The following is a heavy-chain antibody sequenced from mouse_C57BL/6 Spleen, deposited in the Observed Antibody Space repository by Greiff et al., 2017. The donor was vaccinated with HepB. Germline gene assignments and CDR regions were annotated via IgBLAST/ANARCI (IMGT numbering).Heavy chain of an antibody. V-gene: IGHV1-26*01. Sequence: VQLQQSGPELVKPGASVKISCKASGYTFTDYYMNWVKQSHGKSLEWIGDINPNNGGTSYNQKFKGKATFTVDKSSSTAYMELRSLTSEDSAVYYCARNWDFDYWGQGTTLTVSS. CDR3: ARNWDFDY. D-gene: IGHD4-1*01. CDR2: INPNNGGT. CDR1: GYTFTDYY. J-gene: IGHJ2*01.